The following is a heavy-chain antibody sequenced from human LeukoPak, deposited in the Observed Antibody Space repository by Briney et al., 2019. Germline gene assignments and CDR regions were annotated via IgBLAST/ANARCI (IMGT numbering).Heavy chain of an antibody. V-gene: IGHV4-30-2*01. J-gene: IGHJ4*02. CDR2: IYERGPA. CDR3: AVRGGIRFVFFDY. CDR1: GGAITSGGYS. Sequence: SQTLSLTCTVSGGAITSGGYSWNWIRQPPGKGLEWIGCIYERGPAYYNPSLKSRFTISVDRPKNQFFLNVTSLTAADTAVYYCAVRGGIRFVFFDYWGQGALVTVSS. D-gene: IGHD3-10*01.